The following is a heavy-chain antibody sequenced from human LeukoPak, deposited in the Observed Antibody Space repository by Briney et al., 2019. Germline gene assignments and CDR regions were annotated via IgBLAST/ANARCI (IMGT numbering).Heavy chain of an antibody. D-gene: IGHD3-3*01. CDR3: AREVRGDFWGGTHYFDY. CDR1: GGSISSGDYY. V-gene: IGHV4-30-4*01. Sequence: SETLSLTCTVSGGSISSGDYYWSWIRQPPGKGLEWIGYIYYSGSTYYNPSLKSRVTISVDTSRNQFSLKLSSVTAADTAVYYCAREVRGDFWGGTHYFDYWAREPWSPSPQ. J-gene: IGHJ4*02. CDR2: IYYSGST.